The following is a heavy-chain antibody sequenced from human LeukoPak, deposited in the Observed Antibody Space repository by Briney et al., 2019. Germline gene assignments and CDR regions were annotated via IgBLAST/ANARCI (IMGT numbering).Heavy chain of an antibody. CDR2: ISGSGGST. CDR1: GFTFSSYA. V-gene: IGHV3-23*01. CDR3: AKLRFSSTSCYTD. D-gene: IGHD2-2*02. Sequence: PGGSLRLSCAASGFTFSSYAMSWVRQAPGKGLEWVSAISGSGGSTYYADSVKGRFTISSDNSKNTLYLQMNSLRAEDTAVYYCAKLRFSSTSCYTDWGQGTLVTVSS. J-gene: IGHJ4*02.